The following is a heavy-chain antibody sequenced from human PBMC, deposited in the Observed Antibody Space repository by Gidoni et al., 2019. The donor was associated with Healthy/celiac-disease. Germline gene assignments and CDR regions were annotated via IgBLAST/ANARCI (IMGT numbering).Heavy chain of an antibody. CDR3: AQGPDSSGYYHYRYFDY. CDR2: ISYDGSNK. CDR1: GFTFSSYA. V-gene: IGHV3-30-3*02. Sequence: QVQLVESGGGVVQPGWSLILSCAASGFTFSSYAMHWVRQAPGKGLEWVAVISYDGSNKYYAESVKGRVNSARDNSKNTLYLQMNSLRAEDTAVYYCAQGPDSSGYYHYRYFDYWGQGTLVTVSS. D-gene: IGHD3-22*01. J-gene: IGHJ4*02.